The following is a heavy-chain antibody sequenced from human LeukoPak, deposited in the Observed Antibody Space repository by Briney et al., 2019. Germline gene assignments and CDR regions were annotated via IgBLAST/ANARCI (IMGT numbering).Heavy chain of an antibody. V-gene: IGHV3-74*01. Sequence: GGSLRLSCAASGFTFDTYWMHWVRQTPGKGLVWVSHIKSDGSFTSYADSVKGRFTISRDNVKNLLYLQMNSLRDEDTAVYYCDYHGNWGQGALATVSS. CDR3: DYHGN. CDR1: GFTFDTYW. J-gene: IGHJ4*02. CDR2: IKSDGSFT. D-gene: IGHD3-10*01.